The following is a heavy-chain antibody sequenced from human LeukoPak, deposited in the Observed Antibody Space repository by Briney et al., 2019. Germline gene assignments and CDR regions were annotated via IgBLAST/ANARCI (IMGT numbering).Heavy chain of an antibody. J-gene: IGHJ4*02. CDR1: GYTFISYY. CDR2: INPNSGGT. D-gene: IGHD4-17*01. V-gene: IGHV1-2*06. CDR3: ARDFRRTTVTPTFGY. Sequence: ASVKVSCKASGYTFISYYMHWVRQAPGQGLEWMGRINPNSGGTNYAQKFQGRVTMTRDTSISTAYMELSRLRSDDTAVYYCARDFRRTTVTPTFGYWGQGTLVTVSS.